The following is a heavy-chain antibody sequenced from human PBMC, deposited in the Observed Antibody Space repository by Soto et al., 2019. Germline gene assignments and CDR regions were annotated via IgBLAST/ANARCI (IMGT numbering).Heavy chain of an antibody. J-gene: IGHJ4*02. V-gene: IGHV4-34*01. D-gene: IGHD4-17*01. Sequence: SETLSLTCAVYGGSFSGYYWSWIRQPPGKGLEWIGEINHSGSTNYNPSLKSRVTISVDTSKNQFSLKLSSVTAADTAVYYCARARTTVTTADYWSQGTLVTVSS. CDR2: INHSGST. CDR3: ARARTTVTTADY. CDR1: GGSFSGYY.